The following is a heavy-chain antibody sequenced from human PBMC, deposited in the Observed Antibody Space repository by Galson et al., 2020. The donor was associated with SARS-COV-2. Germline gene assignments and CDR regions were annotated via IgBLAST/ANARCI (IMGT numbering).Heavy chain of an antibody. CDR1: GYTLTELS. V-gene: IGHV1-24*01. CDR2: FDPEDGET. Sequence: ASVKVSCKVSGYTLTELSMHWVRQAPGKGLEWMGGFDPEDGETIYAQKFQGRVTMTEDTSTDTPYMELSSLRSEDTAVYYCATAPAYYYDSSGWYWGQGTLVTVSS. CDR3: ATAPAYYYDSSGWY. J-gene: IGHJ4*02. D-gene: IGHD3-22*01.